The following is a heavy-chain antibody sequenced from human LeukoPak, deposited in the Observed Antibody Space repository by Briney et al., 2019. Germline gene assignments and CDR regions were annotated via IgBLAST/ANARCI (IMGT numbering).Heavy chain of an antibody. CDR3: ASALDYYDSRDIDN. Sequence: GGSLRLSCAASGFTFSSYGMHWVRQAPGKGLEWVAVIWYDGSNKYYADSVKGRFTTSRDNSKNTLYLQMNSLRAEDTAVYYRASALDYYDSRDIDNWGQGTLVTVSS. D-gene: IGHD3-22*01. V-gene: IGHV3-33*01. J-gene: IGHJ4*02. CDR1: GFTFSSYG. CDR2: IWYDGSNK.